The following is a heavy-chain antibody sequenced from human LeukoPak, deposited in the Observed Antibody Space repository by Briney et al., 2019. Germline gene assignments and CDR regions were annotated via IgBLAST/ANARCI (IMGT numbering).Heavy chain of an antibody. V-gene: IGHV4-30-4*01. D-gene: IGHD3-3*01. CDR2: IYYSGST. Sequence: PSETLSLTCTVSGGSISSGDYYWSWIRQPPGKGLEWIGYIYYSGSTYYNPSLKSRVTISVDTSKNQFSLKLSSVTAADTTVYYCARGGRKFLEWLLYPNWFDPWGQGTLVTVSS. CDR1: GGSISSGDYY. CDR3: ARGGRKFLEWLLYPNWFDP. J-gene: IGHJ5*02.